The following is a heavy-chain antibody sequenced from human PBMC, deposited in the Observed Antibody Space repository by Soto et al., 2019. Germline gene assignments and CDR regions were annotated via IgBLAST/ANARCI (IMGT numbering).Heavy chain of an antibody. V-gene: IGHV1-46*01. D-gene: IGHD5-18*01. J-gene: IGHJ6*04. CDR1: GYTFTNYY. Sequence: ASVKVSCKASGYTFTNYYIHWVRQAPGQGLEWMGRTNPSGDSTSYAQKFQGRVTMTRDTSTSTVYMDLSSLRSEDTAVYYCARGDTVSTYYYGMDVWGKGTTVTVSS. CDR3: ARGDTVSTYYYGMDV. CDR2: TNPSGDST.